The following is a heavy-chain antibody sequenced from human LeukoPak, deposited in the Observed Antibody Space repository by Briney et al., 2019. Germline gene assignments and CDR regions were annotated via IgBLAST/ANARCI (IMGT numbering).Heavy chain of an antibody. V-gene: IGHV3-13*01. CDR1: GFTFSSYD. CDR3: ARGGPMKGSSYYFDY. D-gene: IGHD6-6*01. J-gene: IGHJ4*02. CDR2: IGTAGDT. Sequence: GGSLRLSCAASGFTFSSYDMHWVHQATGKGLEWVSAIGTAGDTYYPGSVKGRFTISRENAKNSLYLQMNSLRAGDTAVYYCARGGPMKGSSYYFDYWGQGTLVTVSS.